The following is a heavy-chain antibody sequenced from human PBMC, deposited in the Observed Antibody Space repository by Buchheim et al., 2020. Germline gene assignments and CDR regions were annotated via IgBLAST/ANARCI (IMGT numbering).Heavy chain of an antibody. Sequence: QVQLQESGPGLVKPSETLSLTCNVSGGSITGSHWSWIRQPPGKGLEWIGYVSASGDSIYNPSLESRVPMSVETSKNQFSLKLRSATAADTAIYYCARDCGGDCYGHYYGLDVWGQGTT. CDR1: GGSITGSH. CDR3: ARDCGGDCYGHYYGLDV. CDR2: VSASGDS. V-gene: IGHV4-4*08. D-gene: IGHD2-21*02. J-gene: IGHJ6*02.